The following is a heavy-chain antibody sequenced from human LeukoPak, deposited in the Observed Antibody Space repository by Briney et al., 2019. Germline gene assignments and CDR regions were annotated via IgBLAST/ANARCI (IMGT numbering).Heavy chain of an antibody. CDR2: ISGDGGST. D-gene: IGHD1-26*01. V-gene: IGHV3-74*01. CDR1: GFTFSSYW. CDR3: ASGSGSHSDY. Sequence: PGGSLRLSCAASGFTFSSYWVHWVRQAPGKGLVRVSRISGDGGSTSYADSVKGRFTISRDNAKNTLYLQMNSLRVEDTAVYYCASGSGSHSDYWGQGALATVSA. J-gene: IGHJ4*02.